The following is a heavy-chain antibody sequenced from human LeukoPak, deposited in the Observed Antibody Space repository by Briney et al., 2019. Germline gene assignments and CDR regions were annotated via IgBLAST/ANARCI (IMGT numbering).Heavy chain of an antibody. V-gene: IGHV3-9*01. J-gene: IGHJ3*02. CDR3: AKGVSGSYFDAFDI. CDR1: GFTFDEYA. D-gene: IGHD1-26*01. Sequence: PGGSLRLSCAASGFTFDEYAMHWVRQAPGTGLEWVSGISWNSGSIDYADSVKGRFTISRDNAKNSLYLQMNSLRAEDTALYYCAKGVSGSYFDAFDIWGQGTMVTVSS. CDR2: ISWNSGSI.